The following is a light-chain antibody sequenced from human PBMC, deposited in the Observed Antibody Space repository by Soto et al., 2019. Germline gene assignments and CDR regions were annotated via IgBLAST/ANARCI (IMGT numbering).Light chain of an antibody. Sequence: QSVLTQPASVSGSPGQSITISCTGTSSDVGAYNYVSWYQQHPGKAPKLMIYDVSNRPSGVSNRFSGFKSGNTASLTISGLQAEDEADYYCSSYTSSSLVVFGGGTQLTVL. CDR2: DVS. J-gene: IGLJ2*01. V-gene: IGLV2-14*03. CDR3: SSYTSSSLVV. CDR1: SSDVGAYNY.